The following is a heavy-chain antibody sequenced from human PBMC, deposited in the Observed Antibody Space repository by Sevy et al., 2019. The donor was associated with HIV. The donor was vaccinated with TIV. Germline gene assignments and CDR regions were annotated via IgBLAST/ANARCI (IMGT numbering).Heavy chain of an antibody. CDR3: ASAGYCSGGSCYSAYYGMDV. Sequence: GGSLRLSCAASGFTFSSYSMNWVRQAPGKGLEWVSYISSSSSTIYYADSVKGRFTISRDNAKNSLYLHMNSLRDEDTAVYYCASAGYCSGGSCYSAYYGMDVWGQGTTVTVSS. D-gene: IGHD2-15*01. CDR2: ISSSSSTI. J-gene: IGHJ6*02. V-gene: IGHV3-48*02. CDR1: GFTFSSYS.